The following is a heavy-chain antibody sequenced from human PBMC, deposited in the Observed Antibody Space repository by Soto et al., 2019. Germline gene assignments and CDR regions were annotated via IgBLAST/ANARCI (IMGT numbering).Heavy chain of an antibody. V-gene: IGHV3-33*01. D-gene: IGHD3-10*01. Sequence: GGSLRLSCAASGFTFSSYGMHWVRQAPGKGLEWVAVIWYDGSNKYYADSVKGRFTISRDNSKNTLYLQMNSLRAEDTAVYYCARGKTYYYGSGSYYNGRNWFDPWGQGTLVTVSS. CDR1: GFTFSSYG. CDR2: IWYDGSNK. J-gene: IGHJ5*02. CDR3: ARGKTYYYGSGSYYNGRNWFDP.